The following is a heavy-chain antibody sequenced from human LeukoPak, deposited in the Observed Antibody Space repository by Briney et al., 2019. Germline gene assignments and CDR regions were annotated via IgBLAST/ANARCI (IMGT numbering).Heavy chain of an antibody. Sequence: SETLSLTCTVSGGSISSSSYYWGWIRQPPGKGLEWIGSIYYSGSTYYNPSLKSRVTISVDTSKNQFSLKLSSVTAADTAVYYCARVRFLGWLWFDPWGQGTLVTVSS. V-gene: IGHV4-39*07. D-gene: IGHD3-3*01. J-gene: IGHJ5*02. CDR1: GGSISSSSYY. CDR2: IYYSGST. CDR3: ARVRFLGWLWFDP.